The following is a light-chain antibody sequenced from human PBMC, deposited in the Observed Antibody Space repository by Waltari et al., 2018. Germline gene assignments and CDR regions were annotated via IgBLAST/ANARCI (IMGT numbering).Light chain of an antibody. V-gene: IGKV1-5*03. Sequence: IQMTQSPSTLSASVGDRVTMTCRASQSVSRWLGGYQQKPGKAPKLLIYKTSTLASGXPSXFSGSGSGTEXSLTISSLQPDDFATYYCQHYSTYSWTFGQGTKLEIK. CDR1: QSVSRW. J-gene: IGKJ1*01. CDR3: QHYSTYSWT. CDR2: KTS.